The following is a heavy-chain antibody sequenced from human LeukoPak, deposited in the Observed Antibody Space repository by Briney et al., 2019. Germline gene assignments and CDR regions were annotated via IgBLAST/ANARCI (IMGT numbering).Heavy chain of an antibody. Sequence: GASVKVSCKASGYTFTGYYMHWVRQAPGQGLEGMGWINPNSGGTNYAQKFQGRVTMTRDTSISTAYMELSRLRSDDTAVYYCARDLGPKYYDFWSGYLVYWGQGTLVTVSS. CDR3: ARDLGPKYYDFWSGYLVY. V-gene: IGHV1-2*02. CDR2: INPNSGGT. D-gene: IGHD3-3*01. J-gene: IGHJ4*02. CDR1: GYTFTGYY.